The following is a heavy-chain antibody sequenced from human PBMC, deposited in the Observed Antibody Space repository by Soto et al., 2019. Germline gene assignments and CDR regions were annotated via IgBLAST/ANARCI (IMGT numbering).Heavy chain of an antibody. V-gene: IGHV3-11*05. D-gene: IGHD3-3*01. CDR1: GFTFSDYY. J-gene: IGHJ4*02. CDR2: ISSSSSYT. Sequence: GGSLRLSCAASGFTFSDYYMSWIRQAPGKGLEWVSYISSSSSYTNYADSVKGRFTISRDNAKNSLYLQMNSLRAEDTAVYYCARDYKERVVPFDYWGQGTLVTVSS. CDR3: ARDYKERVVPFDY.